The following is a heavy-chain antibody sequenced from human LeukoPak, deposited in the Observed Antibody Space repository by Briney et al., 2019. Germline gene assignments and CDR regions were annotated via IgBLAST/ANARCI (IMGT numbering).Heavy chain of an antibody. CDR2: ISGGGGST. V-gene: IGHV3-23*01. CDR1: GFTISIYA. J-gene: IGHJ4*02. Sequence: GGSLRLSCAASGFTISIYAMSWVRQAPGKGLEWVSGISGGGGSTDYTDSVKGRFTISTDNSKNTLYLQMNSLRAEDTAVYYCAKRNWNDDTGCWGQGTLVTVSS. CDR3: AKRNWNDDTGC. D-gene: IGHD1-1*01.